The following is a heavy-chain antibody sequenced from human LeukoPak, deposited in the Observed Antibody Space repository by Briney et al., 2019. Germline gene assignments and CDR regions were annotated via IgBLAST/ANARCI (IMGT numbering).Heavy chain of an antibody. D-gene: IGHD5-18*01. CDR1: GGSISTYY. CDR3: ARSWIRDWYYFDY. CDR2: IHTSGST. V-gene: IGHV4-4*07. Sequence: PSETLSLTCTVSGGSISTYYWSWIRQRAGKGLEWMGHIHTSGSTNYNPSLRSRVTMSVDTSKNQFSLKLSSVPAADTAVYYCARSWIRDWYYFDYWGQGTLVTVSS. J-gene: IGHJ4*02.